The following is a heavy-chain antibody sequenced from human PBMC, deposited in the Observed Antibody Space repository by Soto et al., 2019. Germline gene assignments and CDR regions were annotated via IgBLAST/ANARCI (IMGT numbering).Heavy chain of an antibody. V-gene: IGHV3-23*01. CDR1: GFTFSGYA. Sequence: LRLSCAASGFTFSGYAMTWVRQAPGKGLEWVSSITGSGTSTYYADSVKGRFIISRDNSKNTVSLQMNSLRADDTAVYYCGKSPDSYYYTMDVWGQGTTVTVSS. CDR3: GKSPDSYYYTMDV. J-gene: IGHJ6*02. CDR2: ITGSGTST.